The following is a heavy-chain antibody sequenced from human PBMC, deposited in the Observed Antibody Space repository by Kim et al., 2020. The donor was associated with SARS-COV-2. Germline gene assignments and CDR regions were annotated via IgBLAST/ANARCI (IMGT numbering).Heavy chain of an antibody. D-gene: IGHD3-16*01. V-gene: IGHV3-30*02. J-gene: IGHJ6*02. Sequence: GRLTISRDSSKNTLYLQMNSLGAEDTAVYYCAKDRSFLMITFGGESGGLDVWGQGTTVTVSS. CDR3: AKDRSFLMITFGGESGGLDV.